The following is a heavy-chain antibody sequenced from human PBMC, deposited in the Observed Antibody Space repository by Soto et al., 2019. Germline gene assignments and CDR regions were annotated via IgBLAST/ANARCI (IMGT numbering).Heavy chain of an antibody. CDR3: GREHQSNTAMGLDY. CDR2: IWFDGSEQ. CDR1: GFTFSNYG. D-gene: IGHD2-2*01. Sequence: GGSLRLSCAASGFTFSNYGMHWVRQAPGKGLEWVAVIWFDGSEQYYADSVRGRFTISRDNSKNTLYLQMNSLRAEDTALYYCGREHQSNTAMGLDYWGQRTLVSV. J-gene: IGHJ4*02. V-gene: IGHV3-33*01.